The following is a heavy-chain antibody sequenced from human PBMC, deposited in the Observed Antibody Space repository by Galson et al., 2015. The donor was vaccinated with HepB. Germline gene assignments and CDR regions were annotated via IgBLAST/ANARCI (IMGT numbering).Heavy chain of an antibody. CDR2: ISAYNGNT. D-gene: IGHD2-2*01. CDR1: GYTFTSYG. V-gene: IGHV1-18*01. J-gene: IGHJ3*02. CDR3: ARDGDIVVVPAAHDAFDI. Sequence: QSGAEVKKPGASVKVSCKASGYTFTSYGISWVRQAPGQGLEWMGWISAYNGNTNYAQKLQGRVTMTTDTSTSTAYMELRSLRSDDTAVYYCARDGDIVVVPAAHDAFDIWGQGTMVTVSS.